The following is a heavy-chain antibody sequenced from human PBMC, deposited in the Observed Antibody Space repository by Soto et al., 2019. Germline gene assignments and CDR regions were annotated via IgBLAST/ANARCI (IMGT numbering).Heavy chain of an antibody. Sequence: PGESLKISCKGSGYSFTSYWISWVRQMPGKGLEWMGRIDPSDSYTNYSPSFQGHVTISADKSISTAYLQWSSLKASDTAMYYCARHVDSGYLDYFYYGMDVWGQGTTVTVSS. V-gene: IGHV5-10-1*01. CDR1: GYSFTSYW. CDR3: ARHVDSGYLDYFYYGMDV. J-gene: IGHJ6*02. D-gene: IGHD5-12*01. CDR2: IDPSDSYT.